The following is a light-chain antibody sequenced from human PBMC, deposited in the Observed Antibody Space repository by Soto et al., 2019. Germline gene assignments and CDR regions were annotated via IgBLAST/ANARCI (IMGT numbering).Light chain of an antibody. J-gene: IGKJ2*01. CDR3: QQYSHWPPYT. V-gene: IGKV3-15*01. CDR2: GAS. Sequence: EIVMTQSPATLSVSPGERATLSCRASQSIRSNLAWFQHKPGHAPRLLIYGASTRGAGIPARVSGSGSGTDFTLTISSLQSDDVAVYYCQQYSHWPPYTFGQGTKLEI. CDR1: QSIRSN.